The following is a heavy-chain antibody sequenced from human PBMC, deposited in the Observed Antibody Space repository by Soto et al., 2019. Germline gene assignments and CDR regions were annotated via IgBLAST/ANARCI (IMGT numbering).Heavy chain of an antibody. D-gene: IGHD6-6*01. CDR3: ARHTKLAARRDYYFDY. CDR2: ISSSGSTI. CDR1: GFTFSDYY. V-gene: IGHV3-11*01. J-gene: IGHJ4*02. Sequence: GGSLRLSCAASGFTFSDYYMSWIRQAPGKGLEWVSYISSSGSTIYYADSVKGRFTISRDNAKNSLYLQMNSLRAEDTAVYYCARHTKLAARRDYYFDYCGPGTIVAVYS.